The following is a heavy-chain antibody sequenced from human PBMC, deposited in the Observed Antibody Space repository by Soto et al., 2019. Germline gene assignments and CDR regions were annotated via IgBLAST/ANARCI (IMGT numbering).Heavy chain of an antibody. CDR2: INPSGGST. CDR1: RSTFPSYY. V-gene: IGHV1-46*01. J-gene: IGHJ4*01. D-gene: IGHD3-22*01. Sequence: SVQVSCTASRSTFPSYYMQWVRPAPGQGLEWMGIINPSGGSTSYAQKIQGRVTMTRATSTSTVYMELSSLRSEDTAVYYCARDQIYDSSGYCFDYWG. CDR3: ARDQIYDSSGYCFDY.